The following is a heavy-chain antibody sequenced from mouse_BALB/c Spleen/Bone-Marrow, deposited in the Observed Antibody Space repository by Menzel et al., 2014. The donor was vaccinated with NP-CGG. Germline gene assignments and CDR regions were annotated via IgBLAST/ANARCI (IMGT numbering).Heavy chain of an antibody. CDR3: TREGDSPFAY. CDR2: INPSNGGT. D-gene: IGHD2-13*01. V-gene: IGHV1S81*02. J-gene: IGHJ3*01. Sequence: SGAELVKPEASVKLSCKASGYTFTSYYMYWVKQRPGQGLEWIGEINPSNGGTNFNEKFKSKATLTVDKSSSTAYMQLSSLTPEDSAVYYCTREGDSPFAYWGQGTLVTVSA. CDR1: GYTFTSYY.